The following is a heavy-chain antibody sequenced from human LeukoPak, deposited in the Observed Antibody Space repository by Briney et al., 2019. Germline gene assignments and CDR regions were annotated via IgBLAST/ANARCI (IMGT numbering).Heavy chain of an antibody. Sequence: GGSLRLSCAASGFSFRDFWMTWVRQAPGRGLEWVANINQGGSVKYYVDSVKGRFTISRDDAKSSLYVQMNSLRDEDTAVYYCARFGYSGWNLEYWGQGTLVTVSS. CDR2: INQGGSVK. V-gene: IGHV3-7*01. CDR1: GFSFRDFW. D-gene: IGHD5-12*01. CDR3: ARFGYSGWNLEY. J-gene: IGHJ4*02.